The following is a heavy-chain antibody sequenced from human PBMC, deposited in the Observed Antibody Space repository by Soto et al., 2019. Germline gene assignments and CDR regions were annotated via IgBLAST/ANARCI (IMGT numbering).Heavy chain of an antibody. Sequence: SETLSLTCAVSGGSISSHNWWSWVRQPPGKGLEWIGEIYHSGSTNYNPSLKSPVTMSVDKSKNQFSLKLTSVTAADTAVYFCVKGGQYYGFDIWGQGTMVTVSS. CDR1: GGSISSHNW. J-gene: IGHJ3*02. D-gene: IGHD2-2*01. CDR2: IYHSGST. CDR3: VKGGQYYGFDI. V-gene: IGHV4-4*02.